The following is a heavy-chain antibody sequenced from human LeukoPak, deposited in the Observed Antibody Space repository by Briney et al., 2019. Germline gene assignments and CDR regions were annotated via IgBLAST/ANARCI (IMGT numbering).Heavy chain of an antibody. Sequence: PSETLSLTCTVSGGSISSSRYYWGWIRQPPGKGLEWIGSIYHSGSTYYNPSLKSRVTISVDTSKNQFSLKLSSVTAADTAVYYCARVGYSYGFVDVWGKGTTVTVSS. D-gene: IGHD5-18*01. CDR2: IYHSGST. J-gene: IGHJ6*04. V-gene: IGHV4-39*07. CDR1: GGSISSSRYY. CDR3: ARVGYSYGFVDV.